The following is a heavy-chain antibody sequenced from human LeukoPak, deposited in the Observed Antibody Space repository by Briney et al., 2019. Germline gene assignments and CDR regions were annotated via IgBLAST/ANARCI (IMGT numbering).Heavy chain of an antibody. CDR2: FYSGGST. J-gene: IGHJ3*02. V-gene: IGHV3-53*05. CDR1: GFIVSSNY. D-gene: IGHD5-18*01. CDR3: AKGRYSYGKNDAFDI. Sequence: GGSLRLSCAASGFIVSSNYMTWVRQALGKGLEWVSVFYSGGSTYYADSVKGRFTISRDNSKNTLYLQMNSLRAEDTAVYYCAKGRYSYGKNDAFDIWGQGTMVTVSS.